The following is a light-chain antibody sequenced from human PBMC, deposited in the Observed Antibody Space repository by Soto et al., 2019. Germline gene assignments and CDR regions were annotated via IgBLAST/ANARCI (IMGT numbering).Light chain of an antibody. CDR2: KAS. V-gene: IGKV1-5*03. CDR3: QHYNSYSEA. J-gene: IGKJ1*01. Sequence: DIQMTQSPSTLSASLGDRITISCRASQNINIWLAWYQQKPGKAPKLLIYKASTLKSGVPSRFSGSGSGTEFTLTISSLQPDDFATYYCQHYNSYSEAFGQGTKVDIK. CDR1: QNINIW.